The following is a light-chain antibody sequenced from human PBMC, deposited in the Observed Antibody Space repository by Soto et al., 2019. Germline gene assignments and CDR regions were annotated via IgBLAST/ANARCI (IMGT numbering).Light chain of an antibody. V-gene: IGLV7-43*01. CDR3: LLYYGGARV. J-gene: IGLJ3*02. CDR2: STS. CDR1: TGAVTTGYY. Sequence: QTVVTQEPSLTVSPGGTFTLTCASSTGAVTTGYYTIWFQQKPGQAPRALIYSTSNTHSWTPDRFSGSLLGDKAALTVSGVQPEDEAEYYCLLYYGGARVFGGGTKLTVL.